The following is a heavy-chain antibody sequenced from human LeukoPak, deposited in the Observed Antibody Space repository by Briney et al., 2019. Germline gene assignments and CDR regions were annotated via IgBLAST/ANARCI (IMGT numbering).Heavy chain of an antibody. CDR3: ARENQDYYDSSGYDY. D-gene: IGHD3-22*01. CDR2: INPNSGGT. J-gene: IGHJ4*02. V-gene: IGHV1-2*06. CDR1: GYTFTGYY. Sequence: ASVKVSCKASGYTFTGYYMHWVRQAPGQGLEWMGRINPNSGGTNYAQKFQGRVTMTRDTSISTAYMELGRPRSDDTAVYYCARENQDYYDSSGYDYWGQGTLVTVSS.